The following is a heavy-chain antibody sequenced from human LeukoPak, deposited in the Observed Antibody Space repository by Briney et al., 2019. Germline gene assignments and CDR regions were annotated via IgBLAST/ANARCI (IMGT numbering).Heavy chain of an antibody. CDR2: IYYSGST. Sequence: SETLSLTCTVSGGSISSYYWSWIRQPPGKGLEWIGYIYYSGSTNYNPSLKSRVTISVDTSKNQFSLKLCSVTAADTAVYYCARVVGGSTYYFDYWGQGTLVTVSS. V-gene: IGHV4-59*01. CDR3: ARVVGGSTYYFDY. J-gene: IGHJ4*02. CDR1: GGSISSYY. D-gene: IGHD3-10*01.